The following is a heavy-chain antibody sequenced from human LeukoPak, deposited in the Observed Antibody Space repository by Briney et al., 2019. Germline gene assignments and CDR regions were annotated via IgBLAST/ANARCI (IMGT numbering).Heavy chain of an antibody. CDR2: ISGSGGST. V-gene: IGHV3-23*01. J-gene: IGHJ4*02. D-gene: IGHD3-3*01. CDR1: GFTFSSYA. CDR3: ARDQNYDFWSGYPSWYFDY. Sequence: GGSLRLSCAASGFTFSSYAMSWVRQAPGKGLEWVSAISGSGGSTYYADSVKGRFTISRDNAKNSLYLQMNSLRAEDTAVYYCARDQNYDFWSGYPSWYFDYWGQGTLVTVSS.